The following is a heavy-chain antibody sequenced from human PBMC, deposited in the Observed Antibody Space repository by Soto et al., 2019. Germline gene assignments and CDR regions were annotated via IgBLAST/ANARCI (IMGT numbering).Heavy chain of an antibody. Sequence: EVQLVESGGGLVKPGGSLRLSCAASGFTFSSYAMSWVRQAPGKGLEWVSTVSGSGDRTYYADSVKGRFTISRDNSKNTLYLQMNSLRAEDTAVYHCAKVAEVGSASLYYYGMDVWGQGATATVS. D-gene: IGHD3-10*01. J-gene: IGHJ6*02. CDR3: AKVAEVGSASLYYYGMDV. CDR2: VSGSGDRT. CDR1: GFTFSSYA. V-gene: IGHV3-23*04.